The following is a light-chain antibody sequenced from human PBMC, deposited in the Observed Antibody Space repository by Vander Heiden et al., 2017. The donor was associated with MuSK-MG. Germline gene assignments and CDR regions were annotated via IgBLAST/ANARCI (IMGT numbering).Light chain of an antibody. V-gene: IGLV9-49*01. CDR3: GADHGYGSNFVYV. J-gene: IGLJ1*01. Sequence: QPVLTQPPSVSASLGASVTRTCTLNSGYNTYKVDWYQQKPGKGPRFLMRVGTGGTVESRGDGIPDRFSVLRSGLNQSLTIKNIQEEDEGEYHCGADHGYGSNFVYVFGTGTRVTVL. CDR1: SGYNTYK. CDR2: VGTGGTVE.